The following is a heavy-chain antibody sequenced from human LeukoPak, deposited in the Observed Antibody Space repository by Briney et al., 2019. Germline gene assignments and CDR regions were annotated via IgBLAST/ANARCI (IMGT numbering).Heavy chain of an antibody. D-gene: IGHD6-19*01. J-gene: IGHJ3*02. CDR3: ARDQVAGADAFDI. Sequence: GGSLRLSCAASGFTFSSNYMSWVRQAPGKGLEWVSVIYSGGSTYYEDSVKGRFTISRDNSKNTLYLQMNSLRAEDTAVYYCARDQVAGADAFDIWGQGTMVTVSS. V-gene: IGHV3-53*01. CDR2: IYSGGST. CDR1: GFTFSSNY.